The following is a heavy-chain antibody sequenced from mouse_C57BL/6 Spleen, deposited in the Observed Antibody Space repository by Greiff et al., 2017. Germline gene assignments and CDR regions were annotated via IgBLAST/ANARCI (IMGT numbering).Heavy chain of an antibody. V-gene: IGHV1-76*01. CDR3: ARGGYYDY. Sequence: QVQLKQSGAELVRPGASVKLSCKASGYTFTDYYINWVKQRPGQGLEWIARIYPGSGNTYYNEKFKGKATLTAEKSSSTAYMKLSSLTSEDSAVYFCARGGYYDYWGQGTTLTVSS. D-gene: IGHD2-3*01. CDR2: IYPGSGNT. CDR1: GYTFTDYY. J-gene: IGHJ2*01.